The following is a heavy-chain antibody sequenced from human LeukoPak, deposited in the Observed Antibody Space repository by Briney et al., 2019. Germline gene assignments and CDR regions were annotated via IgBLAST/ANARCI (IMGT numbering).Heavy chain of an antibody. J-gene: IGHJ4*02. Sequence: ASVKVSCKASGYTFTGYYMHWVRQAPGQGLGWMGWINPNTGATNYAQKFQGRVTMTRDTSITTVYMELNRLRSDDTAVYYCARDLELYSSSFFFDYWGQGTLVTVSS. V-gene: IGHV1-2*02. CDR3: ARDLELYSSSFFFDY. CDR1: GYTFTGYY. D-gene: IGHD6-19*01. CDR2: INPNTGAT.